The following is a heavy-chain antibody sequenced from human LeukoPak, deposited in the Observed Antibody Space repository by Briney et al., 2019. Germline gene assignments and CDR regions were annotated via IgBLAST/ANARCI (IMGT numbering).Heavy chain of an antibody. CDR3: AKDRSSSSLYYYYMDV. CDR1: GSIVSRNY. D-gene: IGHD6-13*01. V-gene: IGHV3-66*02. Sequence: PGGSLRLSCAASGSIVSRNYMSWVRQAPGKGLEWVSVIHSGGSTYYADSVKGRFTISRDNSKNTQYLQMNSLRPEDTAVYYCAKDRSSSSLYYYYMDVWGKGTTVTVSS. CDR2: IHSGGST. J-gene: IGHJ6*03.